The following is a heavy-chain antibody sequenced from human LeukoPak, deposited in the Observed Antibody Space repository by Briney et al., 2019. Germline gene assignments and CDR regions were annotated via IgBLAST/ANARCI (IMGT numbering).Heavy chain of an antibody. Sequence: SETLSLTCTVSGGSISSYYWSWIRQPPGKGLEWIGYIYYSGSTYYNPSLKSRVTISVDTSKNQFSLKLSSVTAADTAVYYCARGSGTHNWFDPWGQGTLVTVSS. J-gene: IGHJ5*02. D-gene: IGHD3-10*01. CDR3: ARGSGTHNWFDP. V-gene: IGHV4-59*06. CDR2: IYYSGST. CDR1: GGSISSYY.